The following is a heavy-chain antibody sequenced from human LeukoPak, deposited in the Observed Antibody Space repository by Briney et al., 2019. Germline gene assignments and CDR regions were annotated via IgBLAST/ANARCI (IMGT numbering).Heavy chain of an antibody. D-gene: IGHD3-10*01. J-gene: IGHJ5*02. CDR1: GFTFSSYW. CDR2: IKQDGSEK. CDR3: AKDLSAMVRGVPYNWFDP. V-gene: IGHV3-7*03. Sequence: PGGSLRLSCAASGFTFSSYWMSWVRQAPGKGLEWVANIKQDGSEKYYVDSVKGRFTISRDNSKNTLYLQMNSLRAEDTAVYYCAKDLSAMVRGVPYNWFDPWGQGTLVTVSS.